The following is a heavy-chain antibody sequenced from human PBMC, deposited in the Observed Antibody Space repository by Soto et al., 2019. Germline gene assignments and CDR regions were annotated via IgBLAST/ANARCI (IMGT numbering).Heavy chain of an antibody. CDR2: IYYSGST. D-gene: IGHD6-13*01. CDR3: ARIAAAGTFLVLGMDV. V-gene: IGHV4-59*01. Sequence: SETLSLTCTVSGGSISSYYWSWIRQPPGKGLEWIGYIYYSGSTNYNPSLKSRVTISVDTSKNQFSLKLSSVTAADTAVYYCARIAAAGTFLVLGMDVWGQGTTVTVSS. CDR1: GGSISSYY. J-gene: IGHJ6*02.